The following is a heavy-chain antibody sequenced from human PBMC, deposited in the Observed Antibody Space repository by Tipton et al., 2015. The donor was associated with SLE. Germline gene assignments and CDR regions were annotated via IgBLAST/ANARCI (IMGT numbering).Heavy chain of an antibody. J-gene: IGHJ2*01. CDR2: FYYSGST. CDR1: GGSITTYY. CDR3: ARVWGGDSSSYFDL. D-gene: IGHD2-21*01. Sequence: TLSLTCAVSGGSITTYYWSWIRQSPGKGLEWIGYFYYSGSTKYNPSLKSRVTMSVDTSKNHFSVKLSSVTAADTAIYYCARVWGGDSSSYFDLWGRGTLVTVSS. V-gene: IGHV4-59*01.